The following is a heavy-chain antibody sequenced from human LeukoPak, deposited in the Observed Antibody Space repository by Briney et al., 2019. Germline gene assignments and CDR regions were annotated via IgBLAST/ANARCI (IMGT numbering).Heavy chain of an antibody. J-gene: IGHJ5*02. CDR1: GGSLSPHY. CDR3: ARVVYNWFDP. CDR2: INNRGTT. V-gene: IGHV4-34*01. Sequence: PSETLSLTCAVSGGSLSPHYWSWIRRPLGKGLEWIGEINNRGTTNYSPSLRGRATISVDTSKNQFSLKLSSVTAADTAVYYCARVVYNWFDPWGQGTLVTVSS.